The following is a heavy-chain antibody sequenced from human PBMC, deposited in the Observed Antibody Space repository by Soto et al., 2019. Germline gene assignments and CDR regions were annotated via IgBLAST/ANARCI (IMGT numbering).Heavy chain of an antibody. CDR1: EFTFANAW. CDR2: IKSKADGGTT. D-gene: IGHD4-17*01. Sequence: GGSLRLSCAASEFTFANAWISWVRQAPGKGLEWVGRIKSKADGGTTDYAAPVKGRFTISRDESQNTLYLQMNGLKTEDTAVYYCTSLYYGHWGQGTLVTVSS. J-gene: IGHJ4*02. CDR3: TSLYYGH. V-gene: IGHV3-15*01.